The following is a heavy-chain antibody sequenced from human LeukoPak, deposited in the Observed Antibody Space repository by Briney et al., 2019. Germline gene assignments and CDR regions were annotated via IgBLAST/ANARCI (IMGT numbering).Heavy chain of an antibody. V-gene: IGHV4-34*01. D-gene: IGHD5-18*01. Sequence: SSETLSLTCAVYGGSFGGYYWSWIRQPPGKGLEWIGEINHSGSTNYNPSLKSRVTISVDTSKNQFSLKLNSVTAADTAVYYCARGAPKEIQLWLRLRGVAFDIWGQGTMVTVSS. CDR3: ARGAPKEIQLWLRLRGVAFDI. CDR2: INHSGST. CDR1: GGSFGGYY. J-gene: IGHJ3*02.